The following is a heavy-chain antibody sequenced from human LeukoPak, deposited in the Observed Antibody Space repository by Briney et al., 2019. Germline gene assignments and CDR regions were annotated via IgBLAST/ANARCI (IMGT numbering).Heavy chain of an antibody. CDR3: ARGSYDSSGYWN. CDR1: GGSISSGGYY. J-gene: IGHJ4*02. V-gene: IGHV4-31*03. Sequence: SETLSLTCTVSGGSISSGGYYWSWIRQHPGKGLEWIGYICYSGSTYYNPSLKSRVTILVDTSKNQFSLKLSSVTAADTAVYYCARGSYDSSGYWNWGQGTLVTVSS. D-gene: IGHD3-22*01. CDR2: ICYSGST.